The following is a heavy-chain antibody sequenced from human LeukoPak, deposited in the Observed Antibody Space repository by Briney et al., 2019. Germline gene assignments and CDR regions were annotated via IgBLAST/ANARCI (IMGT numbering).Heavy chain of an antibody. V-gene: IGHV3-23*01. CDR1: GVTFSSYA. D-gene: IGHD3-3*01. CDR2: ISGSGGST. J-gene: IGHJ6*03. Sequence: AGGSLRLSCAASGVTFSSYAMSWVRQAPGKGLEWVSAISGSGGSTYYADSVKGRFTISRDNSKNTLYLQMNSLRAEDTAVYYCAKAHTIFGVVITYYYYMDVWGKGTTVTVSS. CDR3: AKAHTIFGVVITYYYYMDV.